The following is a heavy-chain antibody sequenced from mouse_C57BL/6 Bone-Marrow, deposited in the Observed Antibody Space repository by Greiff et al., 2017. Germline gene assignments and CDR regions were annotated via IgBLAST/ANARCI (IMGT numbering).Heavy chain of an antibody. Sequence: EVQVVESGGGLVQPGGSLSLSCAASGFTFTDYYMSWVRQPPGNALEWLGFIRNKANGYTTEYSASVKGRFTISRDNSQSILYLQMNALRAEDSATYYCARCRDGYDVPYAMDYWGQGTSVTVSS. V-gene: IGHV7-3*01. CDR1: GFTFTDYY. J-gene: IGHJ4*01. CDR2: IRNKANGYTT. CDR3: ARCRDGYDVPYAMDY. D-gene: IGHD2-2*01.